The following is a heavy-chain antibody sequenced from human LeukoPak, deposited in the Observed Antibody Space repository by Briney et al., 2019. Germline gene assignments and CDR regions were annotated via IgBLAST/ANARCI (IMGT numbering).Heavy chain of an antibody. CDR3: ARIRVYSSSWEIFDY. Sequence: SETLSLTCTVSGGSISSYYWSWIRQPPGKGLEWIGYISYSGSTNYNPSLKSRVTISVDTSKNQFSLKLSSATAADTAVYYCARIRVYSSSWEIFDYWGQGTLVTVSS. V-gene: IGHV4-59*01. CDR2: ISYSGST. J-gene: IGHJ4*02. D-gene: IGHD6-13*01. CDR1: GGSISSYY.